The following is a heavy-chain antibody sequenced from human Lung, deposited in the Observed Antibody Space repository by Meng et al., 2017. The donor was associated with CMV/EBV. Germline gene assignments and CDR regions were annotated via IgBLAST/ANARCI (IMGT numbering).Heavy chain of an antibody. D-gene: IGHD2-2*02. Sequence: GGSLRLSCAASGFTFSSYSMNWVRQAPGKGLEWVSSISSSSSYIYYADSVKGRFTISRDNAKNSLYLQMNSLRAEDTAVYYCARDLSIVPAAISYYYGMDVWGQGXTVTVSS. CDR2: ISSSSSYI. CDR1: GFTFSSYS. J-gene: IGHJ6*02. V-gene: IGHV3-21*01. CDR3: ARDLSIVPAAISYYYGMDV.